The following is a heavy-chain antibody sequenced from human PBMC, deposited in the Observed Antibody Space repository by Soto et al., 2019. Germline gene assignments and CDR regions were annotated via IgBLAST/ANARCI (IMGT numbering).Heavy chain of an antibody. Sequence: EVQLLESGGGLVQPGGSLRLSCAASGFTINTHAMTWVRQAPGKGLEWVSAFSGRSGDTYYAASVKGRFTISGDNSKNTVILEMNNLRAEDTAVYYCARDSSAWPNYFDYWGQGVLVTVSS. CDR2: FSGRSGDT. D-gene: IGHD6-19*01. V-gene: IGHV3-23*01. CDR1: GFTINTHA. J-gene: IGHJ4*02. CDR3: ARDSSAWPNYFDY.